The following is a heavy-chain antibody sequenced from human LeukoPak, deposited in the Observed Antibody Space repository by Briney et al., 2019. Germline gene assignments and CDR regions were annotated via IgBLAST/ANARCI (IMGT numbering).Heavy chain of an antibody. V-gene: IGHV1-2*02. D-gene: IGHD3-16*01. CDR3: ARGPLYCAYTDCLSNWFGP. CDR1: GYIFTGYY. J-gene: IGHJ5*02. CDR2: IHPNSGNT. Sequence: ASVKVSCKASGYIFTGYYIHWRRQAPGQGLEWMGWIHPNSGNTNYAQKFQGRVIMTRDTSITTAYMEVTWLTSDDTAVYYCARGPLYCAYTDCLSNWFGPWGQGALVTVSS.